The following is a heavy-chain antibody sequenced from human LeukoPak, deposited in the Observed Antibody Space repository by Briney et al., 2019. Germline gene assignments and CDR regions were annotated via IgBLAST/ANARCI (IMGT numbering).Heavy chain of an antibody. J-gene: IGHJ4*02. CDR3: AKSSRDWAYFDY. CDR2: IRYDGSNK. V-gene: IGHV3-30*02. D-gene: IGHD3-9*01. CDR1: GFTVSSNY. Sequence: PGGSLRLSCAASGFTVSSNYMSWVRQAPGKGLEWVAFIRYDGSNKYYADSVKGRFTISRDNSKNTLYLQMNSLRAEDTAVYYCAKSSRDWAYFDYWGQGTLVTVSS.